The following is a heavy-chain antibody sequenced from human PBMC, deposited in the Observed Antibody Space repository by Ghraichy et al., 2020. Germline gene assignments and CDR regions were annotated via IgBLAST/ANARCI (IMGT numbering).Heavy chain of an antibody. CDR3: ASGPVTTSHYFDY. V-gene: IGHV4-61*02. J-gene: IGHJ4*02. CDR2: IYTSGST. CDR1: GGSISSGSYY. D-gene: IGHD4-17*01. Sequence: SETLSLTCTVSGGSISSGSYYWSWIRQPAGKGLEWIGRIYTSGSTNYNPSLKSRVTISVDTSKNQFSLKLSSVTAADTAVYYCASGPVTTSHYFDYWGQGTLVTVSS.